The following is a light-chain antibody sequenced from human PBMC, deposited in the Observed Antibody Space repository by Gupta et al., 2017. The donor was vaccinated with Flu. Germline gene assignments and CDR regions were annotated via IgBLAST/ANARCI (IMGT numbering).Light chain of an antibody. CDR1: QSISNY. Sequence: DIQMTQSPSSLSASVGDRVTITCRASQSISNYLSWYQQKPGKAPNLLIYAASRWQSGVPSRFSGSGSGTDFTLTSSSRQPEDFANYYGQQSYNSFTFGPGTKVDFK. J-gene: IGKJ3*01. CDR2: AAS. CDR3: QQSYNSFT. V-gene: IGKV1-39*01.